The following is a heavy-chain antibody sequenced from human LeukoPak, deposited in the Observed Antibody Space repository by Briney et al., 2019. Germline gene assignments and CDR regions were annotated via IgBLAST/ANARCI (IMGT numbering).Heavy chain of an antibody. CDR3: ARGARLRFLEWLPRSTRENWFDP. CDR1: GGSISSGGYS. J-gene: IGHJ5*02. CDR2: IYYSGST. D-gene: IGHD3-3*01. Sequence: PSETLSLTCAVSGGSISSGGYSWSWIRQPPGKGLEWLGYIYYSGSTYYNPSLKSRVTISVDTSKNQFSLKLSSVTAADTAVYYCARGARLRFLEWLPRSTRENWFDPWGQGTLVTVSS. V-gene: IGHV4-30-4*07.